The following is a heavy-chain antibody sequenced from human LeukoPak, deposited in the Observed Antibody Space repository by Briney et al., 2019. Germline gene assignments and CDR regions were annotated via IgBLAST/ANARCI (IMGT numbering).Heavy chain of an antibody. Sequence: PSETLSLTCTVSGGSISSGSYYWSWIRQPAGKGLEWIGRIYTSGSTNYNPSLKSRVTISVDTSKNQFSLKLSSVTAADTAVYYCARERGLLKMATIIDYWGQGTLVTVSS. J-gene: IGHJ4*02. CDR3: ARERGLLKMATIIDY. CDR1: GGSISSGSYY. V-gene: IGHV4-61*02. D-gene: IGHD5-24*01. CDR2: IYTSGST.